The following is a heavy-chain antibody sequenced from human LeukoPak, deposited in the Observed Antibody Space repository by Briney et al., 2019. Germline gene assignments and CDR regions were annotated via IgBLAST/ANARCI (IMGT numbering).Heavy chain of an antibody. D-gene: IGHD3-10*01. CDR3: ARSHSYGSGMYYFDY. CDR2: ISSSTSYI. V-gene: IGHV3-21*01. J-gene: IGHJ4*02. Sequence: GGSLRLSCAASGFTFNNAWMSWVRQAPGKGLEWVSSISSSTSYIYYADSVKGRFTISRDNAKNSLYLQMNSLRAEDTAVYYCARSHSYGSGMYYFDYWGQGTLVTVSS. CDR1: GFTFNNAW.